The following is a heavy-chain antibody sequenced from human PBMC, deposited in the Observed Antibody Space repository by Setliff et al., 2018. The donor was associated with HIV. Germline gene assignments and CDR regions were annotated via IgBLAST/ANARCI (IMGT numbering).Heavy chain of an antibody. Sequence: SETLSLTCTVSGDSMSSSSYYWGWIRQPPGKGLEWIGSIFYSGNTDYKPSLKSRVTISVDTSKNQFSLKLSSVTAADTAVYYCASPQYPGYYFDYWGQGTLVTVSS. CDR3: ASPQYPGYYFDY. CDR1: GDSMSSSSYY. V-gene: IGHV4-39*01. CDR2: IFYSGNT. D-gene: IGHD2-2*01. J-gene: IGHJ4*02.